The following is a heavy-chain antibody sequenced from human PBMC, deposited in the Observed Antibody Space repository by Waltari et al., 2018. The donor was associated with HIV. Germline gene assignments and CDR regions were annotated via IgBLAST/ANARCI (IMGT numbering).Heavy chain of an antibody. CDR1: GYSIESGYY. J-gene: IGHJ4*02. D-gene: IGHD5-18*01. V-gene: IGHV4-38-2*01. CDR3: ASGSRRGHSHGIDY. CDR2: SRHSGTP. Sequence: QVQLQESGPGLVKPSETLSLTCPVSGYSIESGYYWGWTRQPPGKALAWLGSSRHSGTPSYNPALKSRLTISLDTSKNQVSLKLSSVTAADTAVYYCASGSRRGHSHGIDYWGQGTLVTVSS.